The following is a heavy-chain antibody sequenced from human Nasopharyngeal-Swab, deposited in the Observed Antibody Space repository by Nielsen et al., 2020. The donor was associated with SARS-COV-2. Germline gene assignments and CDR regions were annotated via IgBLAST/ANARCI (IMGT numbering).Heavy chain of an antibody. CDR3: AKDLGIVVVPAARGLFDY. CDR1: GFTFSSYA. CDR2: ISGSGGST. Sequence: GESLKISCAASGFTFSSYAMSWVRQAPGKGLEWVSAISGSGGSTYYADSVKGRFTISRDNSKNTLCLQMNSLRAEDTAVYYCAKDLGIVVVPAARGLFDYWGQGTLVTVSS. V-gene: IGHV3-23*01. J-gene: IGHJ4*02. D-gene: IGHD2-2*03.